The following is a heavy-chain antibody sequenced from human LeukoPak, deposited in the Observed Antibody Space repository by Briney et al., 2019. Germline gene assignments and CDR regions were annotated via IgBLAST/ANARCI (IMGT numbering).Heavy chain of an antibody. CDR1: GYTFTSYG. Sequence: GASVKVSCKASGYTFTSYGISWVRQAPGQGLEWMGWISIYNDDTNYAQKFQGRVTMTTNTSTSTVYMELRSLRSDDTAVYYCARELGSLSKYRNGPGDYWGQGTLVTVSS. D-gene: IGHD2/OR15-2a*01. CDR3: ARELGSLSKYRNGPGDY. V-gene: IGHV1-18*01. CDR2: ISIYNDDT. J-gene: IGHJ4*02.